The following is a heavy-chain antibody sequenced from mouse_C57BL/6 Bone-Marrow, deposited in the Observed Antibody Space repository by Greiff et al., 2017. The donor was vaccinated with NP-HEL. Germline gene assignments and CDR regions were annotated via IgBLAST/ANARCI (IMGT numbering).Heavy chain of an antibody. CDR3: ARRTSIAY. Sequence: VQLQQSGAELARPGASVKLSCKASGYTFTSYGISWVKQRTGQGFEWIGEIYPRSGNTYYNEKFNGKATLTADKSSSTAYMELRSLTSEDSAVYFCARRTSIAYWGQGTLVTVSA. CDR1: GYTFTSYG. J-gene: IGHJ3*01. CDR2: IYPRSGNT. V-gene: IGHV1-81*01.